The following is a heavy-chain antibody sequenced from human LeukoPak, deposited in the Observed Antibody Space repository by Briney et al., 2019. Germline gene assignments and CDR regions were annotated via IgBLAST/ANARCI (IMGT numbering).Heavy chain of an antibody. D-gene: IGHD3-9*01. Sequence: ASVKVSCKASGYTFTAYYIHWVRQAPGQGLEWMGWINPNSGDTNYAQKFQGRVTMTRDTSISTAYMELSRLRSDDTAVYYCARGIDYAILTGYAFDIWGQGSMVTVSS. V-gene: IGHV1-2*02. CDR2: INPNSGDT. J-gene: IGHJ3*02. CDR3: ARGIDYAILTGYAFDI. CDR1: GYTFTAYY.